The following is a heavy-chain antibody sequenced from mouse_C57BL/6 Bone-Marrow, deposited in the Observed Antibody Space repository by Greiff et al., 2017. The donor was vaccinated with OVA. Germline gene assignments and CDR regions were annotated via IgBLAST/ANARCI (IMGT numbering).Heavy chain of an antibody. CDR2: FRNKANGYTT. CDR1: GFTFTAYY. V-gene: IGHV7-3*01. Sequence: DVKLVESGGGLVQPGGSLSLSCEASGFTFTAYYMSWVRQPPGKALEWLGFFRNKANGYTTEYSASVKSRFTISRDNSHSILYLQMNSLRAEDSATYCSARYKLPYYAMDYWGQGTSVTVSS. D-gene: IGHD1-1*01. CDR3: ARYKLPYYAMDY. J-gene: IGHJ4*01.